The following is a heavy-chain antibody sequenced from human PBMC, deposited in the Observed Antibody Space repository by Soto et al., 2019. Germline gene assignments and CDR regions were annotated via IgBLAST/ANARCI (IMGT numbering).Heavy chain of an antibody. J-gene: IGHJ6*02. CDR1: GFTFSSYG. CDR2: IWYDGSNK. Sequence: PWGSLRLSCAASGFTFSSYGMHWVRQAPGKGLEWVAVIWYDGSNKYYADSVKGRFTISRDNSKNTLYLQMNSLRAEDTAVYYCARDYEGYNWNYFHYYGMDVWGQGTTVTVSS. V-gene: IGHV3-33*01. D-gene: IGHD1-7*01. CDR3: ARDYEGYNWNYFHYYGMDV.